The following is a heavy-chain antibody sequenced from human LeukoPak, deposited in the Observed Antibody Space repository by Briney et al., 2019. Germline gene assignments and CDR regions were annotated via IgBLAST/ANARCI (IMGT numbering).Heavy chain of an antibody. CDR1: GYTFTSYG. Sequence: ASVKVSCKASGYTFTSYGISWVRQAPGQGLEWMGWISAYNGNTNYAQKLQGRVTMTTDTSTSTGNMELRSLRSDDTAVYYCARGYYYYYYMDVWGKGTTVTVSS. CDR2: ISAYNGNT. V-gene: IGHV1-18*01. CDR3: ARGYYYYYYMDV. J-gene: IGHJ6*03.